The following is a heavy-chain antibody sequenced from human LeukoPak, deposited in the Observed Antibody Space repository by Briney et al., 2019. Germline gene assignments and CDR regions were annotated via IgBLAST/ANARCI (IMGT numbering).Heavy chain of an antibody. CDR1: GYSTSSGYY. J-gene: IGHJ4*02. CDR2: IYQSGSA. V-gene: IGHV4-38-2*02. Sequence: SETLSLTCTVSGYSTSSGYYWGWLRQPPGKGLEWIGSIYQSGSAYYNASLKSRVTIPVDTSKNQFSLKLSSVTAADTAVYYCARDYDASGFLFEYWGQGTLVTVSS. D-gene: IGHD3-22*01. CDR3: ARDYDASGFLFEY.